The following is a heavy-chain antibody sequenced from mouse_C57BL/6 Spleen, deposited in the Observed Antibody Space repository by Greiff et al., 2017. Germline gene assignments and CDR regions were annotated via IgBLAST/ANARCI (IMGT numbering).Heavy chain of an antibody. V-gene: IGHV5-4*01. CDR2: ISDGGSYT. D-gene: IGHD2-2*01. J-gene: IGHJ2*01. Sequence: EVQVVESGGGLVKPGGSLKLSCAASGFTFSSYAMSWVRQTPEKRLEWVATISDGGSYTYYPDNVKGRFTISRDNAKNNLYLQMSHLKSEDTAMYYCARGAVTTFFDYWGQGTTLTVSS. CDR1: GFTFSSYA. CDR3: ARGAVTTFFDY.